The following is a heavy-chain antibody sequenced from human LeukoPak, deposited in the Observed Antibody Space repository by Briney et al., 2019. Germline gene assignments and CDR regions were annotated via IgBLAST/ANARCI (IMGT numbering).Heavy chain of an antibody. D-gene: IGHD2-21*02. CDR1: GGSISSSSYY. V-gene: IGHV4-39*07. Sequence: PSETLSLTCTVSGGSISSSSYYWGWIRQPPGKGLEWIGSIYYSGSTYYNPSLKSRVTISVDTSKNQFSLKLSSVTAADTAVYYCARVAVTAMEEYYYYMDVWGKGTTVTISS. CDR3: ARVAVTAMEEYYYYMDV. J-gene: IGHJ6*03. CDR2: IYYSGST.